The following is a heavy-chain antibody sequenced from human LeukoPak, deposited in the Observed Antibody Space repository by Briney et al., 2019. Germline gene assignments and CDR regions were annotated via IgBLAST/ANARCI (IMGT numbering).Heavy chain of an antibody. Sequence: GGSLRLSCSASGFTFSSYEMNWVRQAPGKGLEWFSYISSSGSTIYYADSVKGRFTISRDNAKNSLYLQMNSLRAEDTAVYYCAELGITMIGGVWGKGTTVTISS. J-gene: IGHJ6*04. CDR2: ISSSGSTI. CDR3: AELGITMIGGV. D-gene: IGHD3-10*02. CDR1: GFTFSSYE. V-gene: IGHV3-48*03.